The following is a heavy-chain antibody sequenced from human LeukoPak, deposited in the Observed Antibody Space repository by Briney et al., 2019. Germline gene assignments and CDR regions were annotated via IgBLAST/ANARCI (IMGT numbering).Heavy chain of an antibody. V-gene: IGHV5-51*01. D-gene: IGHD5-18*01. CDR1: GYSFSSYW. J-gene: IGHJ4*02. CDR3: ARRTAMGKSDFDY. CDR2: IYPGDSDT. Sequence: GESLKISCKGSGYSFSSYWIGWVRQMPGKGLECMGIIYPGDSDTRYSPSFQGQVTISSDKSISTAYLQWSTLKASDTAIYYCARRTAMGKSDFDYWGQGTLVTVSS.